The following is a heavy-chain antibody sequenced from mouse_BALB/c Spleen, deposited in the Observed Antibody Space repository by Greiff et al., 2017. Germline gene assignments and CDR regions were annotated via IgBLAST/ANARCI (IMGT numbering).Heavy chain of an antibody. Sequence: QVQLQQSGAELAKPGASVKMSCKASGYTFTSYWMHWVKQRPGQGLEWIGYINPSTGYTEYNQKFKDKATLTADKSSSTAYMQLSSLTSEDSAVYYCARGTGKYYAMDYWGQGTSVTVSS. D-gene: IGHD4-1*01. CDR2: INPSTGYT. V-gene: IGHV1-7*01. J-gene: IGHJ4*01. CDR3: ARGTGKYYAMDY. CDR1: GYTFTSYW.